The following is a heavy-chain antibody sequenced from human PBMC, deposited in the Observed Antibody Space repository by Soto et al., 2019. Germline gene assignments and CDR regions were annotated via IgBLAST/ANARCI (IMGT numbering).Heavy chain of an antibody. CDR2: ISYDGNNK. CDR3: ARGGYTIFGVVPYGMDV. Sequence: GGSLRLSCAASGFTFSSYAMHWVRQAPGKGLEWVAVISYDGNNKYYADSVKGRFTISRDNSKNTLYLQMNSLRAEDTAVYYCARGGYTIFGVVPYGMDVWGQGTTVTVSS. CDR1: GFTFSSYA. D-gene: IGHD3-3*01. V-gene: IGHV3-30-3*01. J-gene: IGHJ6*02.